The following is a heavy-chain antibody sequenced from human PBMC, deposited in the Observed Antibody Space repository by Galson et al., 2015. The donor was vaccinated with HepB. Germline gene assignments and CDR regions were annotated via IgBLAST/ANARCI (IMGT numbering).Heavy chain of an antibody. CDR2: ISYDGSNK. CDR3: AREDGGQWLATTYWYFDL. Sequence: SLRLSCAASGFTFSSYGMHWVRQAPGKGLEWVAVISYDGSNKYYADSVKGRFTISRDNSKDTLYLQMNSLRAEDTAVYYCAREDGGQWLATTYWYFDLWGRGTLVTVSS. J-gene: IGHJ2*01. D-gene: IGHD6-19*01. V-gene: IGHV3-30*03. CDR1: GFTFSSYG.